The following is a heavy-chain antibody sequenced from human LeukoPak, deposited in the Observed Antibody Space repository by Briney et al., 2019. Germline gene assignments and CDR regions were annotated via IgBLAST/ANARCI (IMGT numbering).Heavy chain of an antibody. CDR3: TRILDSGCSDR. V-gene: IGHV4-59*12. CDR1: GGSINSYY. Sequence: SETLSLTCTVSGGSINSYYWSWIRQPPGKALEWIAYVHYTGSTEYNPSLQSRVTISVDTSKNQFSLTLSSVSAADTAIYYCTRILDSGCSDRWGQGTLVTVSS. D-gene: IGHD6-19*01. CDR2: VHYTGST. J-gene: IGHJ5*02.